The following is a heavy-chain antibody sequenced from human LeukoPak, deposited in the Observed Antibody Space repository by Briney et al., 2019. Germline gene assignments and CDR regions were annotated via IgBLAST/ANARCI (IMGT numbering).Heavy chain of an antibody. CDR1: GFTVSSNY. Sequence: GGSLRLSCAASGFTVSSNYMSWVRQAPGKGLDGVSVIYSGGSTYYADSVNGRFTISRDHSKNPLSLQTNSLRAPDTALYYCARAPYSTYYFDSWGQGTLVTVSP. J-gene: IGHJ4*02. V-gene: IGHV3-66*01. CDR3: ARAPYSTYYFDS. CDR2: IYSGGST. D-gene: IGHD4-11*01.